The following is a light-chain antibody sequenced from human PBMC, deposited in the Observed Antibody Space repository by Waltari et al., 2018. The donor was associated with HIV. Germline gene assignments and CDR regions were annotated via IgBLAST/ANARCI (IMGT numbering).Light chain of an antibody. CDR1: SSNIGSNS. CDR3: AARDDSLSGDV. V-gene: IGLV1-47*01. CDR2: RNY. J-gene: IGLJ3*02. Sequence: QSVLTQPPSASGTPGQRVTISCSGSSSNIGSNSVYWYQQLPGRAPKLLIYRNYKRPSGVPDRFSGSKSGNSASLAISGLRSEDEADYYCAARDDSLSGDVFGGGTKLTVL.